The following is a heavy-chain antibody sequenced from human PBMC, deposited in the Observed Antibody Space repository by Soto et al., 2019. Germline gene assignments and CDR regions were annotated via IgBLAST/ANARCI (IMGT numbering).Heavy chain of an antibody. D-gene: IGHD3-22*01. J-gene: IGHJ4*02. CDR3: ARGDGDYYDGNGYLGRH. CDR1: GFTFNNYG. V-gene: IGHV3-74*02. CDR2: IKSDGSGT. Sequence: VQLVESVGGVVQPGRSLRLSCAASGFTFNNYGMHWVRQAPGKGLVWVSRIKSDGSGTYYADSVKGRLTISRDNAKNTLYLQMNSLRAEDTAVYYCARGDGDYYDGNGYLGRHWGQGTLVTVSS.